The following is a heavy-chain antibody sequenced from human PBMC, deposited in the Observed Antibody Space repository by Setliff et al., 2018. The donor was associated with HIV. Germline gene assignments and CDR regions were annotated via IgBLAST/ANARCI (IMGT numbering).Heavy chain of an antibody. CDR3: ARGYPGIAVAGLSYYYYYYMDV. CDR1: GGSISTYH. CDR2: VYNSGST. Sequence: PSETLSLTCTVSGGSISTYHWSWIRQPPGKGLEWIAYVYNSGSTNYNPSLKSRLNISVDTSKNQFSLKLSSVTAADTAVYYCARGYPGIAVAGLSYYYYYYMDVWGKGTTVTVSS. V-gene: IGHV4-59*01. J-gene: IGHJ6*03. D-gene: IGHD6-19*01.